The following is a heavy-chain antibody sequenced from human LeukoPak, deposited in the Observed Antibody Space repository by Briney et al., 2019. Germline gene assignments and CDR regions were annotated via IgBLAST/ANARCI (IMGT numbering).Heavy chain of an antibody. D-gene: IGHD2-15*01. CDR1: GGSISNSF. CDR3: ARFPGSAEYRHYYYMDV. Sequence: SETLSLTCTVFGGSISNSFWSWIRQPPGKGLECIGSIYYSDSTNYTPSLKSRVTVSVDTSTNQFSLKLSSVTAADTAVYYCARFPGSAEYRHYYYMDVWGKGTTVTVSS. J-gene: IGHJ6*03. V-gene: IGHV4-59*01. CDR2: IYYSDST.